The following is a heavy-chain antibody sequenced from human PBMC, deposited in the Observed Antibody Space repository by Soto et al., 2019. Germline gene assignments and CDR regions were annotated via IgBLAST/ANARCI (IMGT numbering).Heavy chain of an antibody. Sequence: QVHLVQSGAEVKKPGSSVKVSCKAPGGTFSNHAINWVRQAPGQGLEWMGRIIPIFSTTNYAQKFQGRVTMTTDESTITACLELGSLKQDDTAVYYCAREVAADGTFREDVFDIWGQGTLVTVSS. CDR2: IIPIFSTT. D-gene: IGHD1-7*01. J-gene: IGHJ3*02. CDR3: AREVAADGTFREDVFDI. V-gene: IGHV1-69*05. CDR1: GGTFSNHA.